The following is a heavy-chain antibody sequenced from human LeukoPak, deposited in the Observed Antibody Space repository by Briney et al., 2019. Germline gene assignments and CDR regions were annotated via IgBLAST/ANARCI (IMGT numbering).Heavy chain of an antibody. J-gene: IGHJ4*02. CDR2: ISGSGGST. CDR1: GFTFSSYA. V-gene: IGHV3-23*01. D-gene: IGHD4-11*01. Sequence: GGSLRLSCAASGFTFSSYAMSWVRQAPGKGLEWVSAISGSGGSTYYADSVKGRFTISRDNSKNTLYLQMNSLRAEDTAVYYCARSYINYVLGYFDYWGQGTLVTVSS. CDR3: ARSYINYVLGYFDY.